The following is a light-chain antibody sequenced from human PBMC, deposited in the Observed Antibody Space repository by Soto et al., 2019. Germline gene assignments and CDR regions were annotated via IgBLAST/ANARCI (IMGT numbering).Light chain of an antibody. CDR3: AAWDDRLYGWV. J-gene: IGLJ3*02. Sequence: QLVLTQPPSASGTPGQRVTISCSGSSSNIGSNTVNWYQQLPGTAPTLLIYYNNQRPSGVPDRFSGSKSGTSASLAISGLQSEDEAHYYCAAWDDRLYGWVFGGGTKLTVL. V-gene: IGLV1-44*01. CDR2: YNN. CDR1: SSNIGSNT.